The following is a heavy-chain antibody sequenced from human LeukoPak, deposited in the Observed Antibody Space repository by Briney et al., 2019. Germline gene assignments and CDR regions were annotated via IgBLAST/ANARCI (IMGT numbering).Heavy chain of an antibody. CDR2: ISGSGGST. D-gene: IGHD6-19*01. J-gene: IGHJ4*02. V-gene: IGHV3-23*01. CDR3: AKDRPVAGGPAFDY. CDR1: GFTFSSYA. Sequence: PGGSLRLSCAASGFTFSSYAMSWVRQAPGKGLEWVSAISGSGGSTYYADSVKGRFTISRDDSMNTLYLQMNSLRAEDTAVYYCAKDRPVAGGPAFDYWGQGTLVTVSS.